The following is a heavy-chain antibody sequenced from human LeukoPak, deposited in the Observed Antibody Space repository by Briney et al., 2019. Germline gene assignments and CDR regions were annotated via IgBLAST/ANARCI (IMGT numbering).Heavy chain of an antibody. D-gene: IGHD2-8*01. CDR2: ISGSGGST. J-gene: IGHJ4*02. CDR3: AKDRSDNKTWYAGSH. CDR1: GFTFSSYA. V-gene: IGHV3-23*01. Sequence: PGGSLRLSCAASGFTFSSYAMSWVRQAPGKGLEWVSVISGSGGSTYYADSVKGRFTISRDNSKNTLYLQMSSLRAEDTAVYYCAKDRSDNKTWYAGSHWGQGTLVTVSS.